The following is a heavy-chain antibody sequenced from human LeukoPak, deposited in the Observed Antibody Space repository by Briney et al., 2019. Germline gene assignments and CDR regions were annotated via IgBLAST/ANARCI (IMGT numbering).Heavy chain of an antibody. CDR1: GFTFSSYS. CDR2: ISSSSSYI. Sequence: PGRSLRLSCAASGFTFSSYSMNWVRQAPGKGLEWVSSISSSSSYIYYADSVKGRFTISRDNAKNSLYLQMNSLRAEDTAVYYCASPRSGFDYWGQGTLVTVSS. CDR3: ASPRSGFDY. D-gene: IGHD3-10*01. J-gene: IGHJ4*02. V-gene: IGHV3-21*01.